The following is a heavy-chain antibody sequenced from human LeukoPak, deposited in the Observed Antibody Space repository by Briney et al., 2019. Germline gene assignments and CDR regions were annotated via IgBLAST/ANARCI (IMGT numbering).Heavy chain of an antibody. D-gene: IGHD6-19*01. CDR1: GGSFSGYY. J-gene: IGHJ4*02. CDR3: ARVRSSGWIDY. Sequence: SETLSLTCAVYGGSFSGYYWSWIRQPPGKGLEWIGEINDSGSTNYNPSLTSRVTISVDTSKNQFSLKLSSVTAADTAVYYCARVRSSGWIDYWGQGTLVTVSS. V-gene: IGHV4-34*01. CDR2: INDSGST.